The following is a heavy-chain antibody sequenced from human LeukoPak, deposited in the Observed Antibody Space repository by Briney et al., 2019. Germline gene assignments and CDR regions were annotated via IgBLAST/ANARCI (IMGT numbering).Heavy chain of an antibody. CDR2: IRYDGSNK. D-gene: IGHD5-12*01. Sequence: GGSLRLSCAASGFTFSSYGMHWVRQAPGKGLEWVAFIRYDGSNKYYADSVKGRFTISRDNSKNTLYLQMNSLRAEDTAVYYCAKVRATIGFWVRSYYYYMDVWGKGTTVTVSS. CDR3: AKVRATIGFWVRSYYYYMDV. V-gene: IGHV3-30*02. J-gene: IGHJ6*03. CDR1: GFTFSSYG.